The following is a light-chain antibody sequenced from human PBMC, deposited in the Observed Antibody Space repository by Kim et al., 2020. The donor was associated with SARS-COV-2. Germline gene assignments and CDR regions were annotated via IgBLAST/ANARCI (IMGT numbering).Light chain of an antibody. CDR1: QSVSSD. Sequence: SPGESATLSGRASQSVSSDLAWYQQKPGQAPRLLIYDASTRATGIPARFSGSGSGTEFTLTISSLRSEDIAVYFCQQYNNWPPLTFGGGTKVDIK. J-gene: IGKJ4*01. CDR3: QQYNNWPPLT. CDR2: DAS. V-gene: IGKV3-15*01.